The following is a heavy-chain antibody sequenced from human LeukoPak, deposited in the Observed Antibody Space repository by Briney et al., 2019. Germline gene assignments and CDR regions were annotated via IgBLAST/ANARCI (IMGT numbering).Heavy chain of an antibody. CDR2: IIPIFGTA. Sequence: SEKVSCKASGGTFSSYAISWVRQAPGQGLEWMGGIIPIFGTANYAQKFQGRVTITADESTSTAYMELSSLRSEDTAVYYCARETLGGRGYYYYAMDVWGQGTTVTVSS. D-gene: IGHD2-15*01. V-gene: IGHV1-69*13. CDR3: ARETLGGRGYYYYAMDV. CDR1: GGTFSSYA. J-gene: IGHJ6*02.